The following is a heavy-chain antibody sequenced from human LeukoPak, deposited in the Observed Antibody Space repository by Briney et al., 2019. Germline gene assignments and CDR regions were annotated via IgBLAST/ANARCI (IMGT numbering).Heavy chain of an antibody. Sequence: GGSLRLSCEASGFTFDDYGMHWVRQSPGKGLEWVSGITWQSGIMAYADSVKGRFTISRDNSKNTLYLQMNSLRAEDTAVYYCANGDNGIAPAYRGRYFDYWGQGTLVTVSS. CDR3: ANGDNGIAPAYRGRYFDY. CDR1: GFTFDDYG. CDR2: ITWQSGIM. D-gene: IGHD6-25*01. J-gene: IGHJ4*02. V-gene: IGHV3-9*01.